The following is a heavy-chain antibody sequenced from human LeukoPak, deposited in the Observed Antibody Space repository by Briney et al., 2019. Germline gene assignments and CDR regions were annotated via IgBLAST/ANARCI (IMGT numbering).Heavy chain of an antibody. J-gene: IGHJ4*02. D-gene: IGHD3-10*01. Sequence: SVKVSCKASGGTFSSYAISWVRQAPGQGLEWMGGIIPIFGTANYAQKFQGRVTITADKSTSTAYMELSSLRSEDTAVYYCASSLYGSGSYPPDYWGQGTLVTVSS. CDR2: IIPIFGTA. V-gene: IGHV1-69*06. CDR3: ASSLYGSGSYPPDY. CDR1: GGTFSSYA.